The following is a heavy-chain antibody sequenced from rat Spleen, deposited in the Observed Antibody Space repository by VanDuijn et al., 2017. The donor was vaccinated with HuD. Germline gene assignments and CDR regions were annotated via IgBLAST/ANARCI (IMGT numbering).Heavy chain of an antibody. CDR1: GFSLTSYH. D-gene: IGHD1-9*01. Sequence: VQLKESGPGLVQPSQTLSLTCTVSGFSLTSYHVSWVRQPPGKGLEWVATISTSGGSTYYRDSVKGRFTISRDNAKSTLYLQMDSLRSEHTATYYCARRHYGYTDYFDYWGQGVMVTVSS. J-gene: IGHJ2*01. CDR2: ISTSGGST. V-gene: IGHV5-46*01. CDR3: ARRHYGYTDYFDY.